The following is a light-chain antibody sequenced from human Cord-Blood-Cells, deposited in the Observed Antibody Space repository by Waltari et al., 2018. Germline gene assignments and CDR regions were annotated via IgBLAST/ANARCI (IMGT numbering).Light chain of an antibody. CDR2: RND. V-gene: IGLV1-47*01. CDR1: SSNIGSNY. CDR3: AAWDDSLSGWV. J-gene: IGLJ3*02. Sequence: QSVLTQPPPASGTPGQRATLPRSGSSSNIGSNYVYWYQQLPGPAPKLLIYRNDHRPSGVPGRFSGSKSGTSASLAISGLRSEDEADYYCAAWDDSLSGWVFGGGTKLTVL.